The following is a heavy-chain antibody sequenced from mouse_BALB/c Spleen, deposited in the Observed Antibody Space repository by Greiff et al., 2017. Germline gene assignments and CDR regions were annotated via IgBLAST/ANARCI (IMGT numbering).Heavy chain of an antibody. CDR1: GYSITSDYA. CDR3: AREATEFDY. V-gene: IGHV3-2*02. CDR2: ISYSGST. J-gene: IGHJ4*01. D-gene: IGHD3-2*02. Sequence: DVQLQESGPGLVKPSQSLSLTCTVTGYSITSDYAWNWIRQFPGNKLEWMGYISYSGSTSYNPSLKSRISITRDTSKNQFFLQLNSVTTEDTATYYCAREATEFDYWGQGTSVTVSS.